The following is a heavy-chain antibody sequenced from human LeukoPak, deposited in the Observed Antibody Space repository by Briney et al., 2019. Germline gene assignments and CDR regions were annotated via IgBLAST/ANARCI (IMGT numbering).Heavy chain of an antibody. V-gene: IGHV3-23*01. D-gene: IGHD6-13*01. J-gene: IGHJ4*02. CDR2: ISGSGGST. CDR1: GFTFSDYA. Sequence: GGSLRLSCAASGFTFSDYAMSWVREGPGQGLEWVSPISGSGGSTYYADSVKGRFTISRDNSKNTLFLQMNCLRADDTAVYFCAKDQKSIAATGYDYWGQGTLVTVSS. CDR3: AKDQKSIAATGYDY.